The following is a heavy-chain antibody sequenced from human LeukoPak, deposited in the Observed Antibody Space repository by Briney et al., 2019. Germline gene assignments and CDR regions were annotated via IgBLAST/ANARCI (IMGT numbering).Heavy chain of an antibody. V-gene: IGHV3-11*01. J-gene: IGHJ4*02. CDR3: GTHAGRTGSDD. CDR2: ISGSGNDI. CDR1: GFIFSGYY. Sequence: GGSLRLSCATSGFIFSGYYMSWIRQAPGKGLEWVSYISGSGNDISYADSVKGRFTISRDNAKGSLYLQMNSLRAADTAVYYCGTHAGRTGSDDWGQGALVTVSS. D-gene: IGHD3/OR15-3a*01.